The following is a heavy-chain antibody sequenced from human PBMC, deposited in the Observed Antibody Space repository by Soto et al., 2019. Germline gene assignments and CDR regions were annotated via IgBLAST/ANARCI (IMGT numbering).Heavy chain of an antibody. J-gene: IGHJ4*02. CDR1: KSIFTGYG. V-gene: IGHV3-33*01. CDR2: IRFDGTDE. Sequence: QVLLVESGGGVAQPGRSLRLSCAASKSIFTGYGMHWVRQTPGKGLEWVAVIRFDGTDEHYADSVKGRFTISRDNSTNMCYLQMKCLRVEDTALYYCARDGIGGRALRGFLDYWGQGTLVTVSS. D-gene: IGHD2-15*01. CDR3: ARDGIGGRALRGFLDY.